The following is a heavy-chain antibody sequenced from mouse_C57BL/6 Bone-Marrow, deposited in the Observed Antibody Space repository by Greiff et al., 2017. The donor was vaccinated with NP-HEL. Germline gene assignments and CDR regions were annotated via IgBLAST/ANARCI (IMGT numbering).Heavy chain of an antibody. D-gene: IGHD1-1*01. Sequence: QVQLKQPGAELVKPGASVKVSCKASGYTFTSYWMHWVKQRPGQGLEWIGRIHPSDSDTNYNQKFKGKATLTVDKSSSTAYMQLSSLTSEDSAVYYCAIPLPYGSSLFDYWGQGTTLTVSS. CDR2: IHPSDSDT. CDR3: AIPLPYGSSLFDY. CDR1: GYTFTSYW. V-gene: IGHV1-74*01. J-gene: IGHJ2*01.